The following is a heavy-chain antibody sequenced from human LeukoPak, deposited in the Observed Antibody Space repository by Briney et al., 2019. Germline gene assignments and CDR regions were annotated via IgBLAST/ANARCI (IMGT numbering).Heavy chain of an antibody. D-gene: IGHD3/OR15-3a*01. J-gene: IGHJ4*02. Sequence: SLRLSCAASGLTFSSYWMSWVRQAPGKGLEWVANIKLDGSEKNYVDSVKGRFTISRDNTKNSLYLQMNSLRAEDTAVFYCARDQYDTWSRRGNFDSWGQGTLVIVSS. CDR2: IKLDGSEK. V-gene: IGHV3-7*03. CDR3: ARDQYDTWSRRGNFDS. CDR1: GLTFSSYW.